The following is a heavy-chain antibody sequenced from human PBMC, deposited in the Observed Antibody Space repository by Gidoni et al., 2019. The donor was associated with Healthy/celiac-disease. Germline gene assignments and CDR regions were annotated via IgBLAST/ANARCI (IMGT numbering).Heavy chain of an antibody. CDR3: AKDIYRPYYDILTGYYASGGMDV. CDR1: GFTFDDYT. CDR2: ISWDGGST. D-gene: IGHD3-9*01. V-gene: IGHV3-43*01. J-gene: IGHJ6*02. Sequence: EVQLVESGGVVVQPGGSLRLSCAASGFTFDDYTMHWVRQAPGKGLEWVSLISWDGGSTYYADSVKGRFTISRDNSKNSLYLQMNSLRTEDTALYYCAKDIYRPYYDILTGYYASGGMDVWGQGTTVTVSS.